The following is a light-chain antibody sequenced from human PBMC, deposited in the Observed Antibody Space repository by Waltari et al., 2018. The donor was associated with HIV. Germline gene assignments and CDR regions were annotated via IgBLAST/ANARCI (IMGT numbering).Light chain of an antibody. CDR3: QSADSSGTYVV. CDR2: KDT. V-gene: IGLV3-25*03. Sequence: SYELTQPPSVSVSPGQTARITCSGDALPKHYAYWYRQRPGQAPVLVIYKDTERPSWIPERISGSSSGTTVTLTISGVQAEDEADYYCQSADSSGTYVVFGGGTKLTVL. J-gene: IGLJ3*02. CDR1: ALPKHY.